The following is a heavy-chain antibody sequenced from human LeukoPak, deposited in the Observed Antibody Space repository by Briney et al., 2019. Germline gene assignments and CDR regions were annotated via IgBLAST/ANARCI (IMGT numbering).Heavy chain of an antibody. V-gene: IGHV3-7*01. J-gene: IGHJ4*02. Sequence: PGGSLRLSCAASGYTFSSYWMSWVRQAPGKGLEWVANIKQDGSEKYYVDSVKGRFTISRDNAKNSLYLQMNSLRAEDTAVYYCASPRYSSSWGFDYWGQGTLVTASS. CDR3: ASPRYSSSWGFDY. CDR2: IKQDGSEK. CDR1: GYTFSSYW. D-gene: IGHD6-13*01.